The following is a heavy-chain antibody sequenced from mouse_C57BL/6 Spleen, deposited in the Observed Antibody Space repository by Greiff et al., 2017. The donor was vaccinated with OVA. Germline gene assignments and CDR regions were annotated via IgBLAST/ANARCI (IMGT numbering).Heavy chain of an antibody. CDR1: GFTFSDYG. CDR2: ISSGSSTI. Sequence: EVKLQESGGGLVKPGGSLKLSCAASGFTFSDYGMHWVRQAPEKGLEWVAYISSGSSTIYYADTVKGRFTISRDNAKNTLFLQMTSLRSEDTAMYYCARPITTVVEDYYFDYWGQGTTLTVSS. V-gene: IGHV5-17*01. CDR3: ARPITTVVEDYYFDY. J-gene: IGHJ2*01. D-gene: IGHD1-1*01.